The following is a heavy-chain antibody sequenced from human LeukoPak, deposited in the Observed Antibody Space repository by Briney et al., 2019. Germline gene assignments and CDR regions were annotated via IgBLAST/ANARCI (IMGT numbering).Heavy chain of an antibody. J-gene: IGHJ6*03. CDR2: ISAYNGNT. Sequence: ASVKDSCKASGYTFTSYGISWVRQAPGQGLEWMGWISAYNGNTNYAQKLQGRVTMTTDTSTSTAYMELRSLRSDDTAVYYCARAFVDIVATILGRRYYYYMDVWGKGTTVTVSS. CDR3: ARAFVDIVATILGRRYYYYMDV. CDR1: GYTFTSYG. V-gene: IGHV1-18*01. D-gene: IGHD5-12*01.